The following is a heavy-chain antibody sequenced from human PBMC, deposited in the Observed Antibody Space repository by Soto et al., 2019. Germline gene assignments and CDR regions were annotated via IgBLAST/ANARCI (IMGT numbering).Heavy chain of an antibody. D-gene: IGHD3-22*01. CDR2: IWYDGSNK. Sequence: GGSLRLSCAASGFTFSSYGMHWVRQAPGKGLEWVAVIWYDGSNKYYADSVKGRFTISRDNSKNTLYLQMNSLRAEDTAVYYCAREVRVSSGYYFDYWGQGTLVTVSS. CDR3: AREVRVSSGYYFDY. V-gene: IGHV3-33*01. J-gene: IGHJ4*02. CDR1: GFTFSSYG.